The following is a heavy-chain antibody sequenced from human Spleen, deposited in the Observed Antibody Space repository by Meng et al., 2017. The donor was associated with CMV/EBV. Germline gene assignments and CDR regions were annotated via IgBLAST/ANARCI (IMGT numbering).Heavy chain of an antibody. CDR1: GYTFTGYY. CDR3: ARVVVVYGQDDY. Sequence: QVQLVQAGAEVKKPGASVKVSCNASGYTFTGYYMHWVRQAPGQGLEWMGWINPNSGGTNHAQKFQGRVTMTRDTSISTAYMELSRLRSDDTAVYYCARVVVVYGQDDYWGQGTLVTVSS. CDR2: INPNSGGT. J-gene: IGHJ4*02. V-gene: IGHV1-2*02. D-gene: IGHD2-2*01.